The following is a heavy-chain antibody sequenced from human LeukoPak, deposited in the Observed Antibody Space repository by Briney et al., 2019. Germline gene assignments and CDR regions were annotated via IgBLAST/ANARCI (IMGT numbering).Heavy chain of an antibody. CDR2: INHSGST. J-gene: IGHJ5*02. CDR3: ARLNPQQLVISP. D-gene: IGHD6-13*01. Sequence: PSETLSLTCAVYGGSFSGYYWSWIRQPPGKGLEWIGEINHSGSTNYNPSLKSRVTISVDTSKNQFSLKLSSVTAADTAVYYCARLNPQQLVISPWGQGTLVTVSS. V-gene: IGHV4-34*01. CDR1: GGSFSGYY.